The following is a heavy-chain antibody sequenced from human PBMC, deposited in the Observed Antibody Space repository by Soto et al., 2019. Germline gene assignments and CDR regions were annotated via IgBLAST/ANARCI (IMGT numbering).Heavy chain of an antibody. Sequence: QVQLQESGPGLVKPSETLSLTCTVSGGSVSSGSYYWSWIRQPPGKGLEWIASIYHSGSADYNPSLKSRVTISVDTSKNQFSLKLGSVTAADTAVYYCATVSLQLTTMDYWGQGALVTVSS. CDR3: ATVSLQLTTMDY. V-gene: IGHV4-61*01. CDR1: GGSVSSGSYY. D-gene: IGHD4-4*01. CDR2: IYHSGSA. J-gene: IGHJ4*02.